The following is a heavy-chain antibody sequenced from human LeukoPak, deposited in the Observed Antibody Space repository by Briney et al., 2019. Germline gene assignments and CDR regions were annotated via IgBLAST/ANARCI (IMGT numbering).Heavy chain of an antibody. CDR1: GGSFSGYY. D-gene: IGHD6-19*01. V-gene: IGHV4-34*01. J-gene: IGHJ4*02. CDR3: ARGCFATCAVAQTGGFDY. Sequence: SETLSLTCAVYGGSFSGYYWSWLRQPPGKGLERIGEINHSGRTNYNPSLKSRVTISGDTSKNQFSLKLSSVTAADTAVYYCARGCFATCAVAQTGGFDYWGQGTLVTVSS. CDR2: INHSGRT.